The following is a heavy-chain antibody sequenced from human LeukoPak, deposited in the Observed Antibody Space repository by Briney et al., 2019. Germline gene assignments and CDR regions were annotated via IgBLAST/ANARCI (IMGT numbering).Heavy chain of an antibody. J-gene: IGHJ4*02. CDR2: IYTSGST. CDR3: ASAGFYYDSSGPDY. CDR1: GGSISSYY. V-gene: IGHV4-4*07. Sequence: SETLSLTCTVSGGSISSYYWSWIRQPAGKGLEWIGRIYTSGSTNYNPSLKSRVTMSVDTSKNQFSLKLSSVTAADTAVYYCASAGFYYDSSGPDYWGQGTLVTVSS. D-gene: IGHD3-22*01.